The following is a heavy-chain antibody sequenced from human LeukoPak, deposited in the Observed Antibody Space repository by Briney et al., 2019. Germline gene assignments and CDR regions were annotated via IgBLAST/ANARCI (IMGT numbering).Heavy chain of an antibody. CDR2: INYSGTT. J-gene: IGHJ4*02. V-gene: IGHV4-31*03. Sequence: SETLSLTCTVSGDSISSGDYYWSWARQHPGKGLEWIGYINYSGTTYYNPSLTSRVTISVDTSKNQFSLKLSSVPAADTAVYYCARTYCRGGTCYSWDYWGQGTLVTVSS. CDR3: ARTYCRGGTCYSWDY. CDR1: GDSISSGDYY. D-gene: IGHD2-15*01.